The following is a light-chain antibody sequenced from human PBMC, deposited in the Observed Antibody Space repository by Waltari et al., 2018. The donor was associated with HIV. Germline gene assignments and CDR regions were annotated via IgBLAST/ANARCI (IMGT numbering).Light chain of an antibody. Sequence: DIKMTQSPSVLSASLGDRIPISRRASPNVHTWVAWYQQKPGKAPKLLIHTASTLSRGVPSRFSGRGSGAVFTLTIAGLQPDDFATYYCQQYETYYTFGLGTNVE. CDR1: PNVHTW. CDR3: QQYETYYT. V-gene: IGKV1-5*03. CDR2: TAS. J-gene: IGKJ2*01.